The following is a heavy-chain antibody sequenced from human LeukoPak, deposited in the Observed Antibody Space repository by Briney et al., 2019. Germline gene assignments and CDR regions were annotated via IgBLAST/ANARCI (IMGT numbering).Heavy chain of an antibody. CDR1: GYTFTSYG. D-gene: IGHD5-18*01. Sequence: ASVKVSCKASGYTFTSYGISWVRQAPGQGLEWMGWISAYNGNTNYAQKLQGRVTMTTDTSTSTAYMELRSLRSDDTAVYSCASGYSYGTSHAFDTWGQGTIVTVSS. CDR2: ISAYNGNT. J-gene: IGHJ3*02. V-gene: IGHV1-18*01. CDR3: ASGYSYGTSHAFDT.